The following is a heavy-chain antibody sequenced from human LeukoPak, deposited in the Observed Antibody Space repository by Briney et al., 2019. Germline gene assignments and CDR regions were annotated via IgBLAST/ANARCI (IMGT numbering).Heavy chain of an antibody. CDR1: GFTFSSYA. CDR2: IWYDGSNK. J-gene: IGHJ4*02. Sequence: PGGSLRLSCAASGFTFSSYAMHWVRQAPGKGLEWVAVIWYDGSNKYYADSVKGRFTISRDNSKNTLYLQMNSLRAEDTAVYYCARDYEYSSSYFDYWGQGTLVTVSS. CDR3: ARDYEYSSSYFDY. V-gene: IGHV3-33*08. D-gene: IGHD6-6*01.